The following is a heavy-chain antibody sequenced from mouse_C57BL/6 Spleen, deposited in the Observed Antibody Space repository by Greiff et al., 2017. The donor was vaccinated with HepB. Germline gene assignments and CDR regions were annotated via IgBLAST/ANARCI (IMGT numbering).Heavy chain of an antibody. CDR1: GYAFSSSW. Sequence: VQLQQSGPELVKPGASVKISCKASGYAFSSSWMNWVKQRPGKGLEWIGRIYPGDGDTNYNGKFKGKATLTADKSSSTAYMQLSSLTSEDSAVYCCATAYYSNFFAYWGQGTLVTVSA. V-gene: IGHV1-82*01. J-gene: IGHJ3*01. CDR2: IYPGDGDT. D-gene: IGHD2-5*01. CDR3: ATAYYSNFFAY.